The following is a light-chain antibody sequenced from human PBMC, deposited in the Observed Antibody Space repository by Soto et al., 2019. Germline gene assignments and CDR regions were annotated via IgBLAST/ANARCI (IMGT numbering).Light chain of an antibody. CDR1: QSIDRW. Sequence: IPMTHSHSTLSASLGYRLTITFRASQSIDRWLAWYQQRPGKAPKILIYHASSLETGVPSRFSGSGSGTEFTLTISSLQPDDFATYYCQHYNSYGTFGQGTKVDIK. V-gene: IGKV1-5*01. CDR2: HAS. CDR3: QHYNSYGT. J-gene: IGKJ1*01.